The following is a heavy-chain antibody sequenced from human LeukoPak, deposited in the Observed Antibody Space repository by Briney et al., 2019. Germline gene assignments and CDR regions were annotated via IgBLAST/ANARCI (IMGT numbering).Heavy chain of an antibody. Sequence: PSETLSLSCTVSGGSISSSSYYWGWIRQPPGKGLEWIGEINHSGSTNYNPSLKSRVTISVDTSRSQFSLRLSSVTAADTAVYYCARHLRSGWYVGSPRSWGQRTLVTVSS. J-gene: IGHJ4*02. V-gene: IGHV4-39*01. D-gene: IGHD6-19*01. CDR1: GGSISSSSYY. CDR3: ARHLRSGWYVGSPRS. CDR2: INHSGST.